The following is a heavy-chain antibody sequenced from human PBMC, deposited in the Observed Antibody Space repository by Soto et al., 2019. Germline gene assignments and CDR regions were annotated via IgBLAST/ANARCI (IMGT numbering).Heavy chain of an antibody. D-gene: IGHD3-10*01. CDR1: GGTFSSYA. Sequence: QVQLVQSGAEVKKPGSSEKGSCKASGGTFSSYASSWVRQAPGQGLEWMGGIIPIFGTANYAQKFQGRVTIIADESTSTAYMELSSLRSEDTVVYYCASYYGSGSYVSMDVWGQGTTVTVSS. CDR3: ASYYGSGSYVSMDV. V-gene: IGHV1-69*01. CDR2: IIPIFGTA. J-gene: IGHJ6*02.